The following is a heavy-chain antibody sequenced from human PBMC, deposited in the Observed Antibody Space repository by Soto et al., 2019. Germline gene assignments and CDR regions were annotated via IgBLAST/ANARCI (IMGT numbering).Heavy chain of an antibody. CDR3: ARGHVVAAQH. CDR1: GGSISSGGYS. D-gene: IGHD2-15*01. CDR2: IYHSGST. J-gene: IGHJ4*02. V-gene: IGHV4-30-2*01. Sequence: SETLSLTCAVSGGSISSGGYSWSWIRQPPGKGLEWIGYIYHSGSTYYNPSLKSRVTISVDRSKNQFSLKLSSVTAADTAMYYCARGHVVAAQHGVQGPLVTVS.